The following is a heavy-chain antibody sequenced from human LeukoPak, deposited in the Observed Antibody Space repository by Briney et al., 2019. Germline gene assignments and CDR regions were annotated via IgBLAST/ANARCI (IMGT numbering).Heavy chain of an antibody. CDR1: GGSFSDYY. CDR2: INHNGST. CDR3: ASYRDYYDSSGYRD. D-gene: IGHD3-22*01. Sequence: SETLSLTCAVYGGSFSDYYWSWIRQPPGKWLEWIGEINHNGSTNYNPSLKSRVTISVDTSKNQFSLKLSSVTAADTAVYYCASYRDYYDSSGYRDWGQGTLVTVSS. V-gene: IGHV4-34*01. J-gene: IGHJ4*02.